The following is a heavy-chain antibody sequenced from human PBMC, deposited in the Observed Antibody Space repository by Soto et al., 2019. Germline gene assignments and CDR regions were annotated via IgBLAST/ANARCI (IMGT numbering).Heavy chain of an antibody. CDR3: TRLHSSSWYNWFDP. Sequence: EVQLVESGGGLVQPGGSLKLSCAASGFTFSGSAMHWVRQASGKGLEWVGRIRSKANSYATAYAASVKGRFTISRDDSKNTAYLQMNSLKTEDTAVYYCTRLHSSSWYNWFDPWGQGTLVSVSS. CDR2: IRSKANSYAT. V-gene: IGHV3-73*01. D-gene: IGHD6-13*01. J-gene: IGHJ5*02. CDR1: GFTFSGSA.